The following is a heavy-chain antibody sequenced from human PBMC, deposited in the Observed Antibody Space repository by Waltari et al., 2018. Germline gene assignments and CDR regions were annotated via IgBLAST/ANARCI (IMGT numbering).Heavy chain of an antibody. V-gene: IGHV4-61*02. D-gene: IGHD3-10*01. CDR2: IYTSGST. CDR1: GGSISSGSYY. J-gene: IGHJ3*02. Sequence: QVQLQESGPGLVKPSQTLSLTCTVSGGSISSGSYYWSWIRQPAGKGLEWIGRIYTSGSTNYHPPLKSRVTISVDTSKTQFSLKLSSVTAADTAVYYCARERITMVRGVMTDAFDIWGQGTMVTVSS. CDR3: ARERITMVRGVMTDAFDI.